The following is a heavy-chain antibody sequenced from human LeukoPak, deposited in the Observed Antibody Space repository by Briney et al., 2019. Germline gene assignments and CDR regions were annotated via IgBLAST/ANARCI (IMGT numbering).Heavy chain of an antibody. Sequence: PSETLSLTCAVYGGSFSGYYWSWIRQPPGKGLEWIGEINHSGSTNYNPSLKSRVTISVDTSKNQFSLKLSSVTAADTAVYYCARGKGCSGGSCYTNKIWFDPWGRGTLVTVSS. CDR2: INHSGST. V-gene: IGHV4-34*01. J-gene: IGHJ5*02. CDR3: ARGKGCSGGSCYTNKIWFDP. CDR1: GGSFSGYY. D-gene: IGHD2-15*01.